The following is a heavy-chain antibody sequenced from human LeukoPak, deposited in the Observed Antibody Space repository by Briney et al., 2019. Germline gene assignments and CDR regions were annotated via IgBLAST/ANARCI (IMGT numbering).Heavy chain of an antibody. CDR2: INPNSGGT. CDR1: GYTFTGYY. J-gene: IGHJ4*02. D-gene: IGHD5-12*01. CDR3: ASRGATDQASGYGFDY. V-gene: IGHV1-2*06. Sequence: WASVKVSCKASGYTFTGYYMHWVRQAPGQGLEWMGRINPNSGGTNYAQKFQGRVTMTRDTSISTAYMELSRLRSDDTAVYYCASRGATDQASGYGFDYWGQGTLVTVSS.